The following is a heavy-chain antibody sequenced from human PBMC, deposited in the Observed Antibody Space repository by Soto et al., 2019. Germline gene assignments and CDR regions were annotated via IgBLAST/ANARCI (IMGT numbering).Heavy chain of an antibody. CDR2: GNPSSGST. Sequence: QVQLVQSGAEVKKPGASVKVSCKASGYSFTTYNIHWVRQAPGPGLEWMGVGNPSSGSTSYAQKFQGRVNLTRDTSTSTVYMELSSLRSEDAAVYYCARWAPDAFHVWCQGTLVTVSS. CDR3: ARWAPDAFHV. CDR1: GYSFTTYN. V-gene: IGHV1-46*01. J-gene: IGHJ3*01.